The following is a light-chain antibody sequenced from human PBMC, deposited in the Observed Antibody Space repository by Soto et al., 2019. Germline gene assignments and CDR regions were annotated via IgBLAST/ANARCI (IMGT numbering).Light chain of an antibody. Sequence: IQMTQSPSSLSASVGDRVTITCRASQSISSYLNWYQQKPGKAPKLLIYDASNLETGVPSRFSGSGSGTDFTFTIRSLKPEDIATYYCQQYDNLPLTFGGGTKVDI. CDR2: DAS. CDR3: QQYDNLPLT. V-gene: IGKV1-33*01. CDR1: QSISSY. J-gene: IGKJ4*01.